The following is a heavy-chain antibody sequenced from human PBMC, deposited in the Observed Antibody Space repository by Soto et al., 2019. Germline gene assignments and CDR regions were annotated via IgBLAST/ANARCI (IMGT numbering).Heavy chain of an antibody. CDR1: GFTFSSYG. Sequence: QVQLVESGGGMVQPGRSLRLSCAASGFTFSSYGMHWVRQAPGKGLEWVAVISYDGSNKYYADSVKGRFTISRDNSKNTLYLQMNSLRAEDTAVYYCAKAGDYNYGMDVWGQGTTVTVSS. V-gene: IGHV3-30*18. J-gene: IGHJ6*02. CDR3: AKAGDYNYGMDV. CDR2: ISYDGSNK.